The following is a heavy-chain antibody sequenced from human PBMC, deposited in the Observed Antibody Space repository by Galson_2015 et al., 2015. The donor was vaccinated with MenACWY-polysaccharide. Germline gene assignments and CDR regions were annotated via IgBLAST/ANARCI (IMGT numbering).Heavy chain of an antibody. CDR1: GGSISSGSYY. Sequence: TLSLTCPVSGGSISSGSYYWTWIRQPAGKGLEWIGHIYTSGNTNYNPSLKSRVTISIDTSKNQFSLKLSSVTAADTAVYYCARDRLTTSPFFDFWGQGTLVTVSS. CDR2: IYTSGNT. CDR3: ARDRLTTSPFFDF. V-gene: IGHV4-61*09. D-gene: IGHD4-11*01. J-gene: IGHJ5*01.